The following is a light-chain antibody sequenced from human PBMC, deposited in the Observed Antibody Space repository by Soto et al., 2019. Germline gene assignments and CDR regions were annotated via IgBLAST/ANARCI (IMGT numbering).Light chain of an antibody. Sequence: VSMHSPATLYMSPGERATLACRASQSVSSSLAWYQQKPGRSPRLLIYGATTRAIGIPARFSGSGSGTDFTLTFSSLEPENFALCFCLPRSSWSRTFGHGTKVDI. V-gene: IGKV3-11*01. J-gene: IGKJ1*01. CDR1: QSVSSS. CDR2: GAT. CDR3: LPRSSWSRT.